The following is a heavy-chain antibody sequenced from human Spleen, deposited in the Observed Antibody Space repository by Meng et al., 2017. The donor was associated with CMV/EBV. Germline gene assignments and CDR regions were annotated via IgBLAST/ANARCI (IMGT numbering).Heavy chain of an antibody. CDR2: IYSGGSST. V-gene: IGHV3-23*03. D-gene: IGHD3-9*01. J-gene: IGHJ4*02. Sequence: GGSLRLSCAASGFTFSSSAMGWVRQAPGKGLEWVSIIYSGGSSTKYADSVRGRFTISRENSKNTVYLQMNSLRAEDMAIYYCAKGGYDILTGYYRGYFDHWGQGTLVTVSS. CDR1: GFTFSSSA. CDR3: AKGGYDILTGYYRGYFDH.